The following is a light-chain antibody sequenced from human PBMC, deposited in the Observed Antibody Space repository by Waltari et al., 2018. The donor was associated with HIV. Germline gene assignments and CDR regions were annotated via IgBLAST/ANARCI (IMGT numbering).Light chain of an antibody. CDR1: TGVVTSGHY. CDR2: DTA. CDR3: LLSYSGGRPV. J-gene: IGLJ3*02. Sequence: QAVVTQEPSLTVSPGGTVTLTCGSSTGVVTSGHYPYWFQQKPGQALRTLIYDTANKHSWTPARFSGSLLGGKAALTLSGAQPEDEAEYYCLLSYSGGRPVFGGGTMLTVL. V-gene: IGLV7-46*01.